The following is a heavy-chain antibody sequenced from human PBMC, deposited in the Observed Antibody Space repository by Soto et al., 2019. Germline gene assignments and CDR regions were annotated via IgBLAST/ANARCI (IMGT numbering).Heavy chain of an antibody. V-gene: IGHV3-15*01. CDR2: IKSKTDGGTT. CDR3: TTGPPNYDFWSGYYIVGAFDI. D-gene: IGHD3-3*01. J-gene: IGHJ3*02. Sequence: EVQLVESGGGLVKPGGSLRLSCAASGFTFSNAWMSWVRQAPGKGLEWVGRIKSKTDGGTTDYAAPVKGRFTISREDSKNTLYLQMNSLKTEDTAVYYCTTGPPNYDFWSGYYIVGAFDIWGQGTMVTVSS. CDR1: GFTFSNAW.